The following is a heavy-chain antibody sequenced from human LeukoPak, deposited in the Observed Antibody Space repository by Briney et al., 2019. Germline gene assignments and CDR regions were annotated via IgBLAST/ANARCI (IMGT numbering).Heavy chain of an antibody. D-gene: IGHD3-9*01. J-gene: IGHJ4*02. Sequence: SETLSLTCAVYGGSFSGYYWSWIRQPPGKGLEWIGEINHSGSTNYNPSLKSRVTISVDTSKNQFSLKLSSVTAADTAVYYCARGSKYYDILGWGQGTLVTVCS. CDR3: ARGSKYYDILG. CDR2: INHSGST. V-gene: IGHV4-34*01. CDR1: GGSFSGYY.